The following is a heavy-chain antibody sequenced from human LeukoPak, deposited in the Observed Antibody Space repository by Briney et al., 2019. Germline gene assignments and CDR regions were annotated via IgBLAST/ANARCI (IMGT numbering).Heavy chain of an antibody. J-gene: IGHJ3*02. CDR1: GGSISSYY. CDR3: ARRGYYDSSGYYHAFDI. V-gene: IGHV4-59*08. Sequence: PSETLSLTCTVSGGSISSYYWSWIRQPPGKGLEWIGYIHYSGSTNYNPSLKSRVTISVDTSKNQFSLKLSSVTAADTAVYYCARRGYYDSSGYYHAFDIWGQGTMVTVSS. D-gene: IGHD3-22*01. CDR2: IHYSGST.